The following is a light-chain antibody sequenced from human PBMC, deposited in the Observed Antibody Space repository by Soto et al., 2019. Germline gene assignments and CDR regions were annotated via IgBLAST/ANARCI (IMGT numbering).Light chain of an antibody. Sequence: DIQMAQSPSTVSTYGGDRATITCRASQSITTWLAWYQQRPGKAPKLLIYDVSSLQSGVPSRFSGSGSGTEFTLTISSLQAEDVAVYYCQQYYSTPWTFGQGTKVDI. J-gene: IGKJ1*01. CDR2: DVS. CDR1: QSITTW. V-gene: IGKV1-5*01. CDR3: QQYYSTPWT.